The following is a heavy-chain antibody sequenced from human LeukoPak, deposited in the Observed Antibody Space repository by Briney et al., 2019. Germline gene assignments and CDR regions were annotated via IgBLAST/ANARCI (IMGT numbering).Heavy chain of an antibody. CDR3: AARGDGYNYCYFDL. CDR2: IYYSGST. CDR1: GGSINNYY. J-gene: IGHJ2*01. Sequence: SETLSLTCTVSGGSINNYYWSWIRQPPGKGLEWIGFIYYSGSTNYTPSLKSRVTISLDTSKNQFYLNLSSVTAADTAVYYCAARGDGYNYCYFDLWGRGTLVTVSS. D-gene: IGHD5-24*01. V-gene: IGHV4-59*01.